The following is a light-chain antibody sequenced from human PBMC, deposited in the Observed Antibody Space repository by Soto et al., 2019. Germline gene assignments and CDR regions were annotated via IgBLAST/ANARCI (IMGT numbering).Light chain of an antibody. CDR1: QSISSW. Sequence: DIQMTQSPSTLSASVGDRVTNTCRASQSISSWLAWYQQKPGKAPKLLIYDASSLESGVPSRFSGSGSGTEFTLTTSSLQPDDFATYYCQQYNSYSGTFGQGTKVDIK. CDR2: DAS. CDR3: QQYNSYSGT. V-gene: IGKV1-5*01. J-gene: IGKJ1*01.